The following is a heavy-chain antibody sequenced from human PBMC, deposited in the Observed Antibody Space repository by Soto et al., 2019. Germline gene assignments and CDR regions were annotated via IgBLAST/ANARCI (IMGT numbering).Heavy chain of an antibody. D-gene: IGHD6-13*01. CDR1: GGSISSSIYY. CDR3: ARQGRRQQLVRGWFDP. V-gene: IGHV4-39*01. Sequence: PSETLSLTCTVSGGSISSSIYYWGWIRHPPGKGLEWIGSIYYSGSTYYNPSLKSRVTISVDTSKNQFSLKLSSVTAADTAVYYCARQGRRQQLVRGWFDPWGQGTLVTVSS. J-gene: IGHJ5*02. CDR2: IYYSGST.